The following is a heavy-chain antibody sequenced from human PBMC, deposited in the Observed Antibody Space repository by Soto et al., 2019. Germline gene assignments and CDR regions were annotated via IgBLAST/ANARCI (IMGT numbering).Heavy chain of an antibody. D-gene: IGHD3-22*01. V-gene: IGHV3-73*01. CDR3: TRPLSDSSGYYNDY. J-gene: IGHJ4*02. Sequence: GGSLRLSCAASGFSFSGSAIHWVRQASGKGLEWVGRIRTKANSYATVYAASVKGRFIISRDDSKNTAYLQMNSLKTEDTAVYYCTRPLSDSSGYYNDYLGQGT. CDR2: IRTKANSYAT. CDR1: GFSFSGSA.